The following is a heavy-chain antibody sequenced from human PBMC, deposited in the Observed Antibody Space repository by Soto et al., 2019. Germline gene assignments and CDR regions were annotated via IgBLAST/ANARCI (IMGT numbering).Heavy chain of an antibody. J-gene: IGHJ3*02. CDR1: GFTFSSYA. Sequence: GGSLRLSCAASGFTFSSYAMSWVRQAPGKGLEWVSAISGSGGSTYYADSVKGRFTISRDNSKNTLYLQMNSLRAEDTAVYYCAKYDAQGRAKFIVVVVAAIPGAFDIWGQGTMVTVSS. D-gene: IGHD2-15*01. CDR2: ISGSGGST. CDR3: AKYDAQGRAKFIVVVVAAIPGAFDI. V-gene: IGHV3-23*01.